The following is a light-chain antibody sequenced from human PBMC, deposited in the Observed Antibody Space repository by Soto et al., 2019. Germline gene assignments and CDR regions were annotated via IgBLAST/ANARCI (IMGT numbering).Light chain of an antibody. CDR1: SSNIGSNY. CDR3: AAWDDSLSGLV. J-gene: IGLJ1*01. CDR2: RNN. V-gene: IGLV1-47*01. Sequence: VLTQPPSASGPPGQRVTISCSGSSSNIGSNYVYWYQQLPGTAPKLLIYRNNQRPSGVPDRFSGSKSGTSASLAISGLRSEDEADYYCAAWDDSLSGLVFGTGTKLTVL.